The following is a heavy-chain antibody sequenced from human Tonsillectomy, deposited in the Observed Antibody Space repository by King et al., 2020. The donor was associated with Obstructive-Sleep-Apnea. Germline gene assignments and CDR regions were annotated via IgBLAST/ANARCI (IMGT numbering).Heavy chain of an antibody. Sequence: VQLVESGGGLVQPGRSLRLSCAASGFTFDDYAMHWVRQAPGKGLEWVSGISWNSGSIGYADSVKGRFTISRDNAKNSLYLQMNSLRAEDTALYYCAKVYEDYGSGSYYKGYYYGMDVWGQGTTVTVSS. CDR3: AKVYEDYGSGSYYKGYYYGMDV. CDR2: ISWNSGSI. CDR1: GFTFDDYA. V-gene: IGHV3-9*01. D-gene: IGHD3-10*01. J-gene: IGHJ6*02.